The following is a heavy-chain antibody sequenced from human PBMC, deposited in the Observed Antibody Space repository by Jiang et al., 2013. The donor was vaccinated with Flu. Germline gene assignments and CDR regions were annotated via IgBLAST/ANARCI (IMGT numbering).Heavy chain of an antibody. CDR1: GGTFSSYP. Sequence: GAEVKKPGSSVKVSCKASGGTFSSYPITWARQAPGQGLEWMGGIIPIFGTPNYAQKFQGRVTITADESTRTAYMELSSLRSEDTAVYYCARDTRGYCSGWYSSSAFDIWGQGTMVTVSS. J-gene: IGHJ3*02. D-gene: IGHD2-15*01. CDR2: IIPIFGTP. CDR3: ARDTRGYCSGWYSSSAFDI. V-gene: IGHV1-69*01.